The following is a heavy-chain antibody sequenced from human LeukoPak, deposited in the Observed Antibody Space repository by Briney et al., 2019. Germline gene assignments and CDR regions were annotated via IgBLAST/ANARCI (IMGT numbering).Heavy chain of an antibody. Sequence: PSETLSLTCTVSGGSISSYYWSWIRQPAGKGLEWIGRIYTSGSTNYNPSLKSRVTMSVDTSKNQFSLKLSSVTAADTAVYYCARSTTSCYTCMYYMDVWGKGTTVTVSS. CDR1: GGSISSYY. J-gene: IGHJ6*03. CDR3: ARSTTSCYTCMYYMDV. D-gene: IGHD2-2*02. V-gene: IGHV4-4*07. CDR2: IYTSGST.